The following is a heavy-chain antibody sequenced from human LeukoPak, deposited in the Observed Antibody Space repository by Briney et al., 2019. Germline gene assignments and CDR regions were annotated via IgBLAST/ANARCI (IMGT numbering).Heavy chain of an antibody. V-gene: IGHV3-48*01. CDR3: ARGAWRGYDFWSGQIDY. J-gene: IGHJ4*02. CDR2: ISSSSSTI. D-gene: IGHD3-3*01. CDR1: GFTFSSYS. Sequence: GGSLRLSCAAPGFTFSSYSMNWVRQAPGKGLEWVSYISSSSSTIYYADSVKGRFTISRDNAKNSLYLQMNSLRAEDTAVYYCARGAWRGYDFWSGQIDYWGQGTLVTVSS.